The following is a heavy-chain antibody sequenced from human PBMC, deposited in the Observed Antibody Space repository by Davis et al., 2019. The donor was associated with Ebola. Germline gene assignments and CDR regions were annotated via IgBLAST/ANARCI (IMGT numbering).Heavy chain of an antibody. CDR2: ISYDGSNK. CDR3: ARDGPEMQLVSIYYYHYGMDV. Sequence: GESLKISCAASGFTFSSYAMHWVRQAPGKGLEWVAVISYDGSNKYYADSVKGRFTISRDNSKNTLYLQMNSLRAEDTAVYYCARDGPEMQLVSIYYYHYGMDVWGQGTTVTVSS. V-gene: IGHV3-30-3*01. J-gene: IGHJ6*02. D-gene: IGHD6-6*01. CDR1: GFTFSSYA.